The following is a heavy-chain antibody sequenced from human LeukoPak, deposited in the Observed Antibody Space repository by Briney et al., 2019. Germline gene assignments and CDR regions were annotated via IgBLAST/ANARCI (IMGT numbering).Heavy chain of an antibody. CDR1: GFTFNDYY. J-gene: IGHJ4*02. CDR3: ARGRDGYNWGNDY. D-gene: IGHD5-24*01. V-gene: IGHV3-11*01. Sequence: GGSLRLSCAASGFTFNDYYMNWIRQTPGKGLEWVSYISSSGSSIYYTDSVKGRFTISRDNAKNSLYLQMNSLRAEDTAVYYCARGRDGYNWGNDYWGQGTLVTVSS. CDR2: ISSSGSSI.